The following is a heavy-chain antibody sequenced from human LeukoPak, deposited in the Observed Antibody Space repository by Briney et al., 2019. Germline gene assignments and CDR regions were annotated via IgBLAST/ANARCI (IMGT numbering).Heavy chain of an antibody. Sequence: SVKVSCKASGGTFSSYAISWVRQAPGQGLEWMGGIIPIFGTANYAQKLQGRVTMTTDTSTSTAYMELRSLRSDDTAVYYCARDENALFPYFDCWGQGTLVTVSS. V-gene: IGHV1-69*05. CDR2: IIPIFGTA. CDR3: ARDENALFPYFDC. J-gene: IGHJ4*02. CDR1: GGTFSSYA. D-gene: IGHD2-21*01.